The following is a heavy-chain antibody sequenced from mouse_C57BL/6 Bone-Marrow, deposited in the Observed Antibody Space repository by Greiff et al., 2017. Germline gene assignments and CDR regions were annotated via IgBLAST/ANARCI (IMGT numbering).Heavy chain of an antibody. CDR1: GFTFSDFY. D-gene: IGHD1-1*01. V-gene: IGHV7-1*01. J-gene: IGHJ1*03. CDR2: SRNKANDYTT. Sequence: EVKLVESGGGLVQSGRSLRLSCATSGFTFSDFYMEWVRQAPGKGLEWIAASRNKANDYTTEYSASVKGRFIVSRDTSQSILYRQMNALRAEDTAMYYCARDPYYYGSSYWYFDVWGTGTTVTVSS. CDR3: ARDPYYYGSSYWYFDV.